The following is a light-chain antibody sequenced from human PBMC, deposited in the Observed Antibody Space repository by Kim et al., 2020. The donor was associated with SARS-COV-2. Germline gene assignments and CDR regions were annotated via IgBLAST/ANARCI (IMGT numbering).Light chain of an antibody. Sequence: QAGLTQPPSVSKALRQTATLTCTGNSNNVGYQGAAWLQQHQGHPPKLLSYRNNNRTSGISERFSASRSGNTASLTITGLQPEDEADYYCSAWDSSLSAWVFGGGTQLTVL. V-gene: IGLV10-54*04. CDR3: SAWDSSLSAWV. CDR2: RNN. CDR1: SNNVGYQG. J-gene: IGLJ3*02.